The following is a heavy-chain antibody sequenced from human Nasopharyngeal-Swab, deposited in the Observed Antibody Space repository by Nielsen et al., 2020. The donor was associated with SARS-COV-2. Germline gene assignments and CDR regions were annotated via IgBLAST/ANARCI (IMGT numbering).Heavy chain of an antibody. CDR3: TTARAYFYYDFWSGYPRYFDY. V-gene: IGHV3-15*01. Sequence: GGSLRLSCAASGFTFSNAWMSWVRQAPGKGLEWVGRIKSKTDGGTTDYAAPGKGRFTISRDDSKNTLYLQMNSLKTEDTAVYYCTTARAYFYYDFWSGYPRYFDYWGQGTLVTVSS. CDR1: GFTFSNAW. J-gene: IGHJ4*02. D-gene: IGHD3-3*01. CDR2: IKSKTDGGTT.